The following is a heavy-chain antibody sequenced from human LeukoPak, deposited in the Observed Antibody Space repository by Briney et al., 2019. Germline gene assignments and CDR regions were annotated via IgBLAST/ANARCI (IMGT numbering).Heavy chain of an antibody. D-gene: IGHD3-10*01. V-gene: IGHV1-2*02. CDR3: ARVLLWFGELGPIRAFDI. J-gene: IGHJ3*02. CDR1: GYTFTGYY. CDR2: INPNSGGT. Sequence: ASVKVSCKASGYTFTGYYLHWVRQAPGQGLEWMGWINPNSGGTNYAQKFQGRVTMTRDTSISTAYMELSRLRSDDTAVYYCARVLLWFGELGPIRAFDIWGQGTMVTVSS.